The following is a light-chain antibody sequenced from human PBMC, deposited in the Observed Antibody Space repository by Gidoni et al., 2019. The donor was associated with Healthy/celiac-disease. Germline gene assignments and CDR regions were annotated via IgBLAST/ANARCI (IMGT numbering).Light chain of an antibody. CDR1: KSVSSSY. CDR3: QQYGSSPRT. J-gene: IGKJ1*01. Sequence: EIVLTQSPGTLSLSPGERATLSCRASKSVSSSYLAWYQQKPGQAPRLLIYGASSRATGIPDRFSGSGSGTDFTITISRLEPEDFAVYYCQQYGSSPRTFXQXTKVEIK. CDR2: GAS. V-gene: IGKV3-20*01.